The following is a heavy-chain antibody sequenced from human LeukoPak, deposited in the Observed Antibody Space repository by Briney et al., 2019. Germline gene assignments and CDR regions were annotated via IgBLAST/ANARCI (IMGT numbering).Heavy chain of an antibody. CDR1: GFTFSSYA. CDR2: ISGSGGST. Sequence: GGSLRLSCAASGFTFSSYAMSWVRQAPGKGLEWVSAISGSGGSTYYADSVKGRFTISRDNSKNTLYLQMNSLRAEDTAVYYCARSWDIVVVPAAMPCWFDPWGQGTLVTVSS. J-gene: IGHJ5*02. D-gene: IGHD2-2*01. CDR3: ARSWDIVVVPAAMPCWFDP. V-gene: IGHV3-23*01.